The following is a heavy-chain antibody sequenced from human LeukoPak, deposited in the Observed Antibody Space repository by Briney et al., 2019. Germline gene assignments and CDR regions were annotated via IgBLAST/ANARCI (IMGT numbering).Heavy chain of an antibody. CDR2: ISSSSSTI. V-gene: IGHV3-48*01. CDR3: ARDRGLGYCSSTSCYFPEYYYYGMDV. CDR1: GFTLSSYS. Sequence: GGSLRLSCAASGFTLSSYSMNWVRQAPGKGLEWVSYISSSSSTIYYADSVKGRFTISRDNAKNSLYLQMNSLRAEDTAVYYCARDRGLGYCSSTSCYFPEYYYYGMDVWGQGTTVTVSS. J-gene: IGHJ6*02. D-gene: IGHD2-2*01.